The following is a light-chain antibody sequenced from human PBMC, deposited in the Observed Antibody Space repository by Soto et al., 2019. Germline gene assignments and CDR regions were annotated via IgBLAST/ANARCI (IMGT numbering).Light chain of an antibody. CDR3: SSFTSSSSVI. J-gene: IGLJ2*01. CDR1: NSDIGGYDY. V-gene: IGLV2-14*01. CDR2: DVT. Sequence: QSALTQPASVSGSPGQSVTISCTGTNSDIGGYDYVSWYQQHPGKAPKLMIYDVTNRPSGISSRFSGSKYGNMASLTISGLQAEDEADYYCSSFTSSSSVIFGGGTKLTVL.